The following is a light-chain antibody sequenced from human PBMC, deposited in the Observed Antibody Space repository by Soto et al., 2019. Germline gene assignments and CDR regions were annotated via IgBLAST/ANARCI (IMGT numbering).Light chain of an antibody. Sequence: DIVLTPSPESLAVSLGETATINCESSQSLLYGSNNKHYLAWYQQKPGQPPKLLIYWASTRASGVPDRFTGSRSGTHFTLTISSLQAEDVALYYCQQYSGNPQTFGQGTRLEIK. CDR1: QSLLYGSNNKHY. V-gene: IGKV4-1*01. CDR3: QQYSGNPQT. J-gene: IGKJ2*01. CDR2: WAS.